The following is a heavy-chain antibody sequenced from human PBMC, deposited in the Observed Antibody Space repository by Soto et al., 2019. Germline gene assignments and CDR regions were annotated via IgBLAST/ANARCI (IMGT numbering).Heavy chain of an antibody. CDR3: ARERGYSGYGHFDY. CDR1: GYTFTSYA. CDR2: ISYDGSNK. Sequence: SCKASGYTFTSYAMHWVRQAPGKGLEWVAVISYDGSNKYYADSVKGRFTISRDNSKNTLYLQMNSLRAEDTAVYYCARERGYSGYGHFDYWGQGTLVTVSS. J-gene: IGHJ4*02. D-gene: IGHD5-12*01. V-gene: IGHV3-30-3*01.